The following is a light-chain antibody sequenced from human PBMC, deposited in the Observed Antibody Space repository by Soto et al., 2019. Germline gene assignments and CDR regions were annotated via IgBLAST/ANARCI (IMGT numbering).Light chain of an antibody. Sequence: AIRMTQSPSSLSASTGDRLTITCRASQGISSYLAWYQQKPGKXPKXXIYAASSLQSGVPSRFSGSGSGTDFTITISSLQPEDFETYYCQQANSFPITFAQGTRLEIK. CDR1: QGISSY. J-gene: IGKJ5*01. CDR2: AAS. V-gene: IGKV1-8*01. CDR3: QQANSFPIT.